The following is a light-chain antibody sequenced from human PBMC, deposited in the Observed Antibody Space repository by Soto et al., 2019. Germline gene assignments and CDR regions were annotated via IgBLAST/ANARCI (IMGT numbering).Light chain of an antibody. CDR1: QSVRRD. CDR2: GAS. Sequence: EIVMTQSPATLSVSPGERATLSCKASQSVRRDLVWYQQKPGQAPRLLIYGASTRATAIPARYSGSGSGTEFYLTISRLQSEDCAVYFCQQYGSSPWTSGQGTKV. J-gene: IGKJ1*01. V-gene: IGKV3-15*01. CDR3: QQYGSSPWT.